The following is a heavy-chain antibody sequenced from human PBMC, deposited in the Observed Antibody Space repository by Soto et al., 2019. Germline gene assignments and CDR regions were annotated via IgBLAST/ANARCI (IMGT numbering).Heavy chain of an antibody. Sequence: QLQLQESGSGLVKPSQTLSLTCAVSGGSISSGGYSWSWIRQPPGKGLEWIGYIYHSGSTYYNTSLKSRVTISVDRSKTQFSLKLSTVTAADTAVYYCSRGCSGYEPYSFDYWGQGTLVTVSS. D-gene: IGHD3-22*01. CDR1: GGSISSGGYS. J-gene: IGHJ4*02. CDR3: SRGCSGYEPYSFDY. CDR2: IYHSGST. V-gene: IGHV4-30-2*01.